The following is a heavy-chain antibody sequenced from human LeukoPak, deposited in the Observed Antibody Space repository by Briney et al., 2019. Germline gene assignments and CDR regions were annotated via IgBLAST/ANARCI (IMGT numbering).Heavy chain of an antibody. CDR1: GFTLRSYE. D-gene: IGHD1-26*01. V-gene: IGHV3-48*03. CDR2: LSTSGTTI. J-gene: IGHJ3*02. Sequence: GGSLRLSCVVSGFTLRSYEMNWVRQAPGKGLEWISYLSTSGTTIYYADSVKGRFTISRDNSKNTLYLQMNSLRAEDTAVYYCARGGSYLSAFDIWGQGTMVTVSS. CDR3: ARGGSYLSAFDI.